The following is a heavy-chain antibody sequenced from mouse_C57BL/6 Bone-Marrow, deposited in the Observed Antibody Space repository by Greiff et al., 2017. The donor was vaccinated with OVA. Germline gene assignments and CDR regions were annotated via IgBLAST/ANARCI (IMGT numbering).Heavy chain of an antibody. V-gene: IGHV1-5*01. CDR2: IYPGNSDT. CDR3: TRERIYDYDARAWFAY. D-gene: IGHD2-4*01. Sequence: EVQVVESGTVLARPGASVKMSCKTSGYTFTSYWMHWVKQRPGQGLEWIGAIYPGNSDTSYNQKFKGKAKLTAVTSASTAYMELSSLTNEDSAVYYCTRERIYDYDARAWFAYWGQGTLVTVSA. CDR1: GYTFTSYW. J-gene: IGHJ3*01.